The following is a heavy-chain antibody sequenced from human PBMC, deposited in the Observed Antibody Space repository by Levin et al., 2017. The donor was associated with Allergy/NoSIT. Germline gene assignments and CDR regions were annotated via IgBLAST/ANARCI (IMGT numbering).Heavy chain of an antibody. Sequence: GGSLRLSCAASGFTFSSYGMHWVRQAPGKGLEWVALVSFDGSNKYYADSVKGRFTISRDNAKNSLYLQMNSLRAEDTALYYCAKGAGYGDYVEGDYFDCWGQGTLVTVSS. D-gene: IGHD4-17*01. CDR3: AKGAGYGDYVEGDYFDC. J-gene: IGHJ4*02. CDR1: GFTFSSYG. CDR2: VSFDGSNK. V-gene: IGHV3-30*18.